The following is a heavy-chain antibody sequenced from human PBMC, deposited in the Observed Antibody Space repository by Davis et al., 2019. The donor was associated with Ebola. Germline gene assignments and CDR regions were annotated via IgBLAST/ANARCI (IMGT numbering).Heavy chain of an antibody. CDR1: GFTFSDYW. Sequence: PGGSLRLSCAGSGFTFSDYWMHWVRQAAGKGLVWVSRIKSDGSSISYADSVKGRFTISRDNAKNTLYLQMNSLRADDTAVYYCARAYIGSVDYWGQGTLVTVSS. CDR2: IKSDGSSI. D-gene: IGHD1-26*01. J-gene: IGHJ4*02. V-gene: IGHV3-74*01. CDR3: ARAYIGSVDY.